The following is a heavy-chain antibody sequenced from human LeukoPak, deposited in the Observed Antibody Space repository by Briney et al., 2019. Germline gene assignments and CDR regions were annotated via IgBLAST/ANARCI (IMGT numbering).Heavy chain of an antibody. J-gene: IGHJ4*02. CDR1: GFTFSSYA. Sequence: PGGSLRLSCAASGFTFSSYAMSWVRQAPGKGLEWIPYITTSIDIISYADSVKGRFTISRDNAKNLLYLQVDSLRDEDTAVYYCVRDHNYYFGYWGQGILVTVSA. CDR3: VRDHNYYFGY. V-gene: IGHV3-48*02. CDR2: ITTSIDII.